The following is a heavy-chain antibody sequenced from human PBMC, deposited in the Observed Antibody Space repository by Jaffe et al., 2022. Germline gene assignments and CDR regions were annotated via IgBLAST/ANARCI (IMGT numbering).Heavy chain of an antibody. V-gene: IGHV4-59*01. CDR2: IYYRGST. J-gene: IGHJ5*02. CDR1: GGSISGYY. CDR3: ARVTSGAPWFDT. Sequence: QVQLQESGPGLVKPSETLSLTCTVSGGSISGYYWGWVRQPPGKGLQWIGYIYYRGSTYYNPSLKGRVTISIDTSSNEFSLNLSSVTAADTAVYYCARVTSGAPWFDTWGQGTLVTVSS.